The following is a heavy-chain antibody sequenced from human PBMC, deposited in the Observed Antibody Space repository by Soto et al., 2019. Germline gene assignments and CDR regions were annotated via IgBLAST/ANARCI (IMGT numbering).Heavy chain of an antibody. D-gene: IGHD2-15*01. Sequence: ASVKVSCKASGYTFTSYGISWVRQAPGQGLEWMGWISAYNGNTNYAQKLQGRVTMTTDTSTSTAYMELRSLRSDDTAVYYCARAGEGCSGGSCYREEYFQHWGQGTLVTVSS. CDR2: ISAYNGNT. CDR3: ARAGEGCSGGSCYREEYFQH. J-gene: IGHJ1*01. CDR1: GYTFTSYG. V-gene: IGHV1-18*04.